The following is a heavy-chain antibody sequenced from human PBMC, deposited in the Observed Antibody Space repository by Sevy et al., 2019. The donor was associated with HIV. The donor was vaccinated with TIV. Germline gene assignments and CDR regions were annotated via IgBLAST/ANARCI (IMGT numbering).Heavy chain of an antibody. CDR3: ARVRLLRHYYGMDV. D-gene: IGHD2-15*01. CDR1: GGSISSYY. V-gene: IGHV4-59*01. CDR2: IYYSGST. Sequence: SETLSLTCTVSGGSISSYYWSWIRQPPGKGLEWIGYIYYSGSTNYNPSLKSRVTISVDTSKNQFSLKLSSVTAADTAVYYCARVRLLRHYYGMDVWGQVTTVTVSS. J-gene: IGHJ6*02.